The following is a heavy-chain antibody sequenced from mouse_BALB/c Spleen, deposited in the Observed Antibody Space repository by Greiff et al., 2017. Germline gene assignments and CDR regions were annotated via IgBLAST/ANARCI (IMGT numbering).Heavy chain of an antibody. CDR3: ARAGDGYYGAWFAY. J-gene: IGHJ3*01. CDR1: GFSLTSYG. Sequence: VKLQESGPDLVAPSQSLSITCTVSGFSLTSYGVHWVRQPPGKGLEWLVVIWSDGSTTYNSALKSRLSISKDNSKSQVFLKMNSLQTDDTAMYYCARAGDGYYGAWFAYWGQGTLVTVSA. D-gene: IGHD2-3*01. CDR2: IWSDGST. V-gene: IGHV2-6-2*01.